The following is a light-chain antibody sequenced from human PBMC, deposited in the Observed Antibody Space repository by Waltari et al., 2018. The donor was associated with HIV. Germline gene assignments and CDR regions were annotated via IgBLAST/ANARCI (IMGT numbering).Light chain of an antibody. CDR1: SSAVGSYNF. Sequence: QSALTQPASVSGSPGQSITFSCPRTSSAVGSYNFISWYQQHPGKAPKLMIYEVSKRPSGVSNRLSGSKSGNTASLTISGLQAEDEADYYCCSYAGSSTLVFGGGTKLTVL. CDR3: CSYAGSSTLV. CDR2: EVS. V-gene: IGLV2-23*02. J-gene: IGLJ3*02.